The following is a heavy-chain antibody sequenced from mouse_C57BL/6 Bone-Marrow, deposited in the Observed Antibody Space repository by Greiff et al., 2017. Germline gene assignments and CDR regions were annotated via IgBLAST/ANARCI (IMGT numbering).Heavy chain of an antibody. V-gene: IGHV5-6*01. J-gene: IGHJ3*01. CDR2: ISSGGSYN. CDR1: GFTFSSYG. CDR3: ARHHAGFAY. Sequence: EVNLVESGGDLVKPGGSLKLSCAASGFTFSSYGMSWVRQTPDKRLEWVATISSGGSYNYYPDSVKGRFTISRDNAKNTLYLQMSSLKSEDTAMYYCARHHAGFAYWGQGTLVTVSA.